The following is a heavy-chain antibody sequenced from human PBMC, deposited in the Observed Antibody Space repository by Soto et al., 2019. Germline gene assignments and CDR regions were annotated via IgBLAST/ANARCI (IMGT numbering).Heavy chain of an antibody. V-gene: IGHV5-51*01. D-gene: IGHD6-19*01. Sequence: PGESLKISCKASGYSFTSYWIGWVRQMPGKGLELMGIIYPGDSDTRYSPSFQGQVTISADKSISTAYLQWSSLKASDTAMYYCARHLRLDSSGKRDTSYYYYYGMDVWGQGTTVTVSS. CDR1: GYSFTSYW. CDR2: IYPGDSDT. CDR3: ARHLRLDSSGKRDTSYYYYYGMDV. J-gene: IGHJ6*02.